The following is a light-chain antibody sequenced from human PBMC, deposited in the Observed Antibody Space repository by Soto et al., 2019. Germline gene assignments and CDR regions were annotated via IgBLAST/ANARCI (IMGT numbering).Light chain of an antibody. Sequence: AIQMTHVPSSLSASVRDRVVISCRTSQDIRNKLGWYQQKPGQAPKLLIFGASTLHSGVPSRFSGSGSGTRFTLTITSSQPEDVATYYCLHEYNYPWTFGQGTKVDIK. CDR3: LHEYNYPWT. CDR1: QDIRNK. CDR2: GAS. J-gene: IGKJ1*01. V-gene: IGKV1-6*01.